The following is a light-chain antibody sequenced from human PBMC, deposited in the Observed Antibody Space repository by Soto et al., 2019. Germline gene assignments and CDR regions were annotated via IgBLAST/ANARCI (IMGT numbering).Light chain of an antibody. J-gene: IGLJ1*01. CDR3: SSWTSGATYV. V-gene: IGLV2-14*03. CDR2: DVN. CDR1: SSDVGAYNY. Sequence: QSALTQPASVSGSPGQSITISCAGTSSDVGAYNYVSWYQHHPGKAPKLMIYDVNNRPSGDSNRFSGSKSGNTASLTISGLQAEDEDDYYCSSWTSGATYVFGSGTKLTVL.